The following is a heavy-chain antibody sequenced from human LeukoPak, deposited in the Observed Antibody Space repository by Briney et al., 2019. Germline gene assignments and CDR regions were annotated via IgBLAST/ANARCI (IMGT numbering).Heavy chain of an antibody. D-gene: IGHD3-16*02. J-gene: IGHJ5*02. CDR3: ARVRSGELSLYTNWFDP. V-gene: IGHV4-59*01. Sequence: SETLSLTCTVSGGPISSYYWSWIRQPPGKGLEWIGYIYYSGSTNYNPSLKSRVTISVDTSKNQFSLKLSSVTAADTAVYYCARVRSGELSLYTNWFDPWGQGTLVTVSS. CDR2: IYYSGST. CDR1: GGPISSYY.